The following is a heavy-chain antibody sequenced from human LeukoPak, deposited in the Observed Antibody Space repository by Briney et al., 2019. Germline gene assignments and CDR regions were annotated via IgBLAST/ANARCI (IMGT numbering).Heavy chain of an antibody. CDR3: ARGAYSGYDWRGFDY. CDR1: GFTFSSYS. Sequence: GGSLRLSCAASGFTFSSYSMNWVRQAPGKGLEWVSSISSSSSYIYYADSVKGRFTISRDNAKNSLYLQMNSLRAEDTAVYYCARGAYSGYDWRGFDYWGQGTLVTVSS. J-gene: IGHJ4*02. V-gene: IGHV3-21*01. CDR2: ISSSSSYI. D-gene: IGHD5-12*01.